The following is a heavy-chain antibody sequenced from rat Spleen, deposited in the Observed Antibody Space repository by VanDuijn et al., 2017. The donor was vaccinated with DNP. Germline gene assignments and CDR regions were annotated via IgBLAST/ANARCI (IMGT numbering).Heavy chain of an antibody. CDR3: ARGGYYGSNGDY. J-gene: IGHJ2*01. V-gene: IGHV5-22*01. CDR2: ISYDGGSN. Sequence: EVQLVESGGGLVQPGRSLKLSCAASGFTFSDYYMAWVRQAPTKGLEWVAYISYDGGSNYYGDSVKGRFTISRDNAKNTLYLQMNSLRSEDTATYYCARGGYYGSNGDYWGQGVMVTVSS. CDR1: GFTFSDYY. D-gene: IGHD1-6*01.